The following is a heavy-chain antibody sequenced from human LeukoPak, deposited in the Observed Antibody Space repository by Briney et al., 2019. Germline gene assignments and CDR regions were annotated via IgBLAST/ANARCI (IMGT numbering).Heavy chain of an antibody. V-gene: IGHV4-39*01. Sequence: SGTLSLTCTVSGGSISSSSYYWGWIRQPPGKGLEWIGSIYYSGSTYYNPSLKSRVTISVDTSKNQFSMKLSSVTAADTAVYYCARRPPYYYDNWFDPWGQGTLVTVSS. J-gene: IGHJ5*02. CDR3: ARRPPYYYDNWFDP. CDR2: IYYSGST. CDR1: GGSISSSSYY. D-gene: IGHD3-10*01.